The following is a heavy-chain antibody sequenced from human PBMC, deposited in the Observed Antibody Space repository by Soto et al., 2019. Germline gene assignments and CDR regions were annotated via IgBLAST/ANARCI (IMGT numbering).Heavy chain of an antibody. V-gene: IGHV3-30*03. D-gene: IGHD1-26*01. CDR2: ISYDGSNN. CDR1: GFTFSSYG. J-gene: IGHJ4*02. CDR3: ARDGKWELLSWYFDY. Sequence: QVQLVESGGGVVQPGRSLRLSCAASGFTFSSYGMHWVRQAPGKGLEWVAVISYDGSNNYYGDSVKGRFTISRDDSKKTLYLQMNSLRPEDTAVYHCARDGKWELLSWYFDYWGQGTLVTVSS.